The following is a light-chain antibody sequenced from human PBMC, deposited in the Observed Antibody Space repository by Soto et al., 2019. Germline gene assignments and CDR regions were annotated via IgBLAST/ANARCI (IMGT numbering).Light chain of an antibody. CDR2: DVS. CDR3: SSYTSSSTYV. CDR1: RTDVGADNY. V-gene: IGLV2-14*01. Sequence: QSALTQPASVSGSPGQSIMISCTGTRTDVGADNYVSWYQQHPGKAPRIMIYDVSNRPSGVSNRFSGSKSDNTASLTISGLQAEDEADYYCSSYTSSSTYVFGTGTKLTVL. J-gene: IGLJ1*01.